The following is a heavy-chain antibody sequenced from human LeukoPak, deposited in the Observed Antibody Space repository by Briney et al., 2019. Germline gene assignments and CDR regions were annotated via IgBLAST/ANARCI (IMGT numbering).Heavy chain of an antibody. V-gene: IGHV4-39*07. Sequence: KSSETLSLTCTVSGGSIRRSSYYWGWIRQPPGKGLEWIESIYYSGSTYYNPSLTSQLTISVDTSKNQSSLKLRSMPPADPAVYYCASMYAYSDGTPYFDYWGQGTVVTVSS. CDR3: ASMYAYSDGTPYFDY. J-gene: IGHJ4*02. D-gene: IGHD5-18*01. CDR1: GGSIRRSSYY. CDR2: IYYSGST.